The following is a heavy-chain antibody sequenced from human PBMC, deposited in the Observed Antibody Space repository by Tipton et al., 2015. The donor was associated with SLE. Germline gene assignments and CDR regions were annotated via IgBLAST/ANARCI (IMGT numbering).Heavy chain of an antibody. V-gene: IGHV3-30*12. CDR2: ISYDGSNK. CDR3: AREPPQGHAFDI. Sequence: SLRLSCAASGFTFRSFGMHWVRQAPGKGLEWVAVISYDGSNKYYADSVKGRFTISRDNSKNTLYLQMNSLRAEDTAVYYCAREPPQGHAFDIWGQGTMVTVSS. CDR1: GFTFRSFG. J-gene: IGHJ3*02.